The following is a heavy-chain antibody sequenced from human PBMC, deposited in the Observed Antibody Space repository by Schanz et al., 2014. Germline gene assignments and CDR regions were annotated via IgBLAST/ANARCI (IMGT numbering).Heavy chain of an antibody. J-gene: IGHJ4*02. V-gene: IGHV3-23*01. CDR3: VKTDAGWRFDY. Sequence: EQVLESGGGFVQPGGSLRLSCATSGFTFTTFAMTWVRQAPGKGLEWVSGISDRGDGTNYGDSVRGRFTISRDNSRNTVYLQMNNVGVDDTATYYCVKTDAGWRFDYWGQGSLVTVSP. D-gene: IGHD6-19*01. CDR2: ISDRGDGT. CDR1: GFTFTTFA.